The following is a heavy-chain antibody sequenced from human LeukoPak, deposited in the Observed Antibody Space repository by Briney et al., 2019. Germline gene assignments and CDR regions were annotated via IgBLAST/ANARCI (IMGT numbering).Heavy chain of an antibody. J-gene: IGHJ4*02. CDR1: GGSFSGYY. D-gene: IGHD3-3*01. CDR3: ARGLSFWSGGGGPVY. CDR2: INHSGST. V-gene: IGHV4-34*01. Sequence: PSGTLSLTCAVYGGSFSGYYWSWIRQPPGKGLEWIGEINHSGSTNYNPSLKSRVTISVDTSKNQFSLKLSSVSAADTAVYYCARGLSFWSGGGGPVYWGQGTLVTVSS.